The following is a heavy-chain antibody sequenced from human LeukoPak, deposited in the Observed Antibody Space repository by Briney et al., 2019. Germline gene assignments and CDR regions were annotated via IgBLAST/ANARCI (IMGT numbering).Heavy chain of an antibody. Sequence: PSETLSPTCAVYGGSFSGYYWSWIRQPPGKGLEWIGEINHSGSTNYNPSLKSRVTISVDTSKNQFSLKLSSVTAADTAVYYCARGITIFGVVSKRFDPWGQGTLVTVSS. J-gene: IGHJ5*02. CDR2: INHSGST. D-gene: IGHD3-3*01. CDR1: GGSFSGYY. CDR3: ARGITIFGVVSKRFDP. V-gene: IGHV4-34*01.